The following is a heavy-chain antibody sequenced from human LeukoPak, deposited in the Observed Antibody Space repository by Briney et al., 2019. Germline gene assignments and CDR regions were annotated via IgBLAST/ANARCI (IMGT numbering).Heavy chain of an antibody. CDR2: IRNKANSYTT. CDR3: ARESKLGAAPTGGYYYYGMDV. J-gene: IGHJ6*02. CDR1: GFTFSDYY. V-gene: IGHV3-72*01. Sequence: QPGGSLRLSCAASGFTFSDYYMDWVRQAPGMGLEWVGRIRNKANSYTTEYAASVSGRFTISRDDSKDPLCLQMNSLKTEDTAVYYCARESKLGAAPTGGYYYYGMDVWGQGTTVTVSS. D-gene: IGHD2-15*01.